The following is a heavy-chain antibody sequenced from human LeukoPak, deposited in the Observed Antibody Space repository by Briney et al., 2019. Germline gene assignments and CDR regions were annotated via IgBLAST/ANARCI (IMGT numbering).Heavy chain of an antibody. CDR2: IYYRGST. J-gene: IGHJ5*02. D-gene: IGHD1-1*01. Sequence: SETLSLTCAVYGGSFSGYYWSWIRQPPGKGLEWIGYIYYRGSTNYNPSLKSRVTISVDTSKNQFSLKLTSVTAADTALYYCARTWNDGWFDPWGQGTLVTVSS. V-gene: IGHV4-59*08. CDR3: ARTWNDGWFDP. CDR1: GGSFSGYY.